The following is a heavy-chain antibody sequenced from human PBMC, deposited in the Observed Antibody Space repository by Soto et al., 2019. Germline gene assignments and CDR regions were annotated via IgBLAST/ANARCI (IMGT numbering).Heavy chain of an antibody. Sequence: QVQLVESGGGLVKPGGSLRLSCAASGFTFSDYYMSWIRQAPGKGLEWVSYISSSSSYTNYADSVKGRFTISRDNAKNSLYLQMNSLRAEDTAVYYCARGNAFRGVWYDAFDIWGQGTMVTVSS. V-gene: IGHV3-11*05. D-gene: IGHD3-10*01. CDR2: ISSSSSYT. CDR3: ARGNAFRGVWYDAFDI. CDR1: GFTFSDYY. J-gene: IGHJ3*02.